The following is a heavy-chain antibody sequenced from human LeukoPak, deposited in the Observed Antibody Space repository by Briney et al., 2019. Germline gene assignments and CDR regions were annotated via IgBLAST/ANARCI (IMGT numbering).Heavy chain of an antibody. CDR3: ARTYYDFWSGYSHPENWFDP. J-gene: IGHJ5*02. D-gene: IGHD3-3*01. Sequence: SETLSLTCAVYGGSFSGYYWSWIRQPPGKGLEWIGQINHSGSTYYNPSLKSRVTISVDTSKNQFSLKLSSVTAADTAVYYCARTYYDFWSGYSHPENWFDPWGQGTLVTVSS. V-gene: IGHV4-34*01. CDR1: GGSFSGYY. CDR2: INHSGST.